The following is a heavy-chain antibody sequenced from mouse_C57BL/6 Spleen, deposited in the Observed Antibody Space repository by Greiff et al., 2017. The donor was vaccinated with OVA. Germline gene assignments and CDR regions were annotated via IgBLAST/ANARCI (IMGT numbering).Heavy chain of an antibody. CDR3: AREDGYYEGGYVDY. Sequence: VKLMESGPELVKPGASVKISCKASGYAFSSSWMNWVKQRPGQGLEWIGRIYPGDGDTNYNGKFKGKATLTADKSSSTAYMQLSSLTSEDSAVYFCAREDGYYEGGYVDYWGQGTTLTVSS. CDR2: IYPGDGDT. V-gene: IGHV1-82*01. D-gene: IGHD2-3*01. CDR1: GYAFSSSW. J-gene: IGHJ2*01.